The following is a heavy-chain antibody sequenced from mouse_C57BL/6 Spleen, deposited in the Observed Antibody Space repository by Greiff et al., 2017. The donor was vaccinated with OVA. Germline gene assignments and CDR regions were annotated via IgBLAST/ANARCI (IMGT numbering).Heavy chain of an antibody. J-gene: IGHJ3*01. CDR2: ISDGGSYT. D-gene: IGHD2-3*01. V-gene: IGHV5-4*01. CDR3: ARDGYYVGDRFAY. CDR1: GFTFSSYA. Sequence: EVKLVESGGGLVKPGGSLKLSCAASGFTFSSYAMSWVRQTPEKRLEWVATISDGGSYTYYPDNVKGRFTISRDNAKNNLYLQMSHLKSEDTAMYYCARDGYYVGDRFAYWGEGTLVTVSA.